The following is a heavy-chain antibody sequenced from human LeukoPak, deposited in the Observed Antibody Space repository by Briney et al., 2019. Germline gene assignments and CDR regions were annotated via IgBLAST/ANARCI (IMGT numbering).Heavy chain of an antibody. CDR3: AKDSNSMMGAAFDI. CDR1: GFTFNTHW. Sequence: GGSLRLSCAASGFTFNTHWMDWVRQAPGKGLEWVSAISGSGGSTYYADSVKGRFTISRDNSKNTLYLQMNSLRAEDTAVYYCAKDSNSMMGAAFDIWGQGTMVTVSS. CDR2: ISGSGGST. V-gene: IGHV3-23*01. D-gene: IGHD3-16*01. J-gene: IGHJ3*02.